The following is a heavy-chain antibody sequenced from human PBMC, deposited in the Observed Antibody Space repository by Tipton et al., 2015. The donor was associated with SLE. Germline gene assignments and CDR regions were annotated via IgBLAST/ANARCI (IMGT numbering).Heavy chain of an antibody. V-gene: IGHV3-33*01. Sequence: SGFTFSSYGMHWVRQAPGKGLEWVAVIWYDGSNKYHADSVKGRFTISRDNSKNTLYLQMNSLRAEDTAVYYCAARDGYCSGGSCLDAFDIWGQGTMVTVSS. CDR3: AARDGYCSGGSCLDAFDI. CDR1: GFTFSSYG. D-gene: IGHD2-15*01. CDR2: IWYDGSNK. J-gene: IGHJ3*02.